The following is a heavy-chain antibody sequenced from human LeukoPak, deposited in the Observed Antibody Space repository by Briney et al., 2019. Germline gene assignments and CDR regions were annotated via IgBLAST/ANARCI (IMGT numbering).Heavy chain of an antibody. CDR1: VFTFSNYA. V-gene: IGHV3-23*01. Sequence: GGSLRLSCEGSVFTFSNYAMSWVRQAPGKVMEWVSTISGSGADTYYADSMKGRFTVSRDNSKNTLYLHMNSLRAEDTAVYYCAKNSYSGTVSLWDFWGQGTMVTVSS. D-gene: IGHD1-26*01. CDR3: AKNSYSGTVSLWDF. J-gene: IGHJ3*01. CDR2: ISGSGADT.